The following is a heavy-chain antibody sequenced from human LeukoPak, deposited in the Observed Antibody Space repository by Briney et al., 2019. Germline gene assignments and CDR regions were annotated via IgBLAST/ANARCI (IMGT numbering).Heavy chain of an antibody. J-gene: IGHJ6*02. D-gene: IGHD3-9*01. CDR3: ARQLRYFDWLSRTTYYYYYGMDV. CDR2: IYYTGST. V-gene: IGHV4-39*07. CDR1: GGSISSSTYY. Sequence: SETLSLTCTVSGGSISSSTYYWGWIRQPPGKGLEWIGSIYYTGSTYYNPSLKSRVTILVDTSKNQFSLKLSSVTAADTAVYYCARQLRYFDWLSRTTYYYYYGMDVWGQGTTVTVSS.